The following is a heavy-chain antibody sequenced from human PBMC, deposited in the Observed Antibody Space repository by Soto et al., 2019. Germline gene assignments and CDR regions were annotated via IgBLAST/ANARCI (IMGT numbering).Heavy chain of an antibody. CDR2: SIPIFGTA. CDR3: ARGRGYSGDDHYYYFDMDV. J-gene: IGHJ6*02. V-gene: IGHV1-69*01. CDR1: GGTFNNYP. D-gene: IGHD5-12*01. Sequence: QVQLVQSGAEVKKXXSXVKVSCKASGGTFNNYPITWVRQAPGEGLEWVGGSIPIFGTANYAQNFQGRVTISVDESTSTAYMELSSLRSEDTAVYYCARGRGYSGDDHYYYFDMDVWGQGTTVTVSS.